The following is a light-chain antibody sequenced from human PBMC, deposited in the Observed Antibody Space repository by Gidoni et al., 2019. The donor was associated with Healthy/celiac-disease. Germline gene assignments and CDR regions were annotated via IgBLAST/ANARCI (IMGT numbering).Light chain of an antibody. J-gene: IGKJ5*01. CDR2: AAS. CDR1: QGISSY. CDR3: QQYYSYSIT. V-gene: IGKV1-8*01. Sequence: AIRITQSPSSLSASTGDRVTITCRASQGISSYLAWYQQKPGKAPKLLIYAASTLQSGVPSRFSGSGSGTDFTLTIRCLQSEDFATYSCQQYYSYSITFGQXTRLEIK.